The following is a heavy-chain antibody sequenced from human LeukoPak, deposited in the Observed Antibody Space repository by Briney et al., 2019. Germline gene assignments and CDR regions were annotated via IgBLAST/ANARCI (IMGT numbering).Heavy chain of an antibody. J-gene: IGHJ4*02. CDR1: GFTVSSNY. CDR2: IYSGGST. CDR3: ARVARAVASFDY. V-gene: IGHV3-53*01. D-gene: IGHD6-19*01. Sequence: PGGSLRLSCAASGFTVSSNYMSWVRQAPGKGLERVSVIYSGGSTYYADSVKGRFTISRDNSKNTLYLQMNSLRAEDTAVYYCARVARAVASFDYWGQGTLVTVSS.